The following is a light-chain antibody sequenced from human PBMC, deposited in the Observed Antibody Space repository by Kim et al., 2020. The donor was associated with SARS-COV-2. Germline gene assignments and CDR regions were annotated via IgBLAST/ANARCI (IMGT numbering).Light chain of an antibody. Sequence: VAGGQTVRNTCQGDSIRSYYATGYQQKPGQAPILVIYGKNNRPSWIPDRFSGSSSGNTASLTITGTQAGDEADYYCNSRDSNDNVVFGGGTKLTVL. CDR3: NSRDSNDNVV. CDR2: GKN. J-gene: IGLJ2*01. V-gene: IGLV3-19*01. CDR1: SIRSYY.